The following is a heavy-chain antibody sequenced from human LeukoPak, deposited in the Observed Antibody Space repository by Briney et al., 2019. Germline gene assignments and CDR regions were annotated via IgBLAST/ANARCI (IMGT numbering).Heavy chain of an antibody. V-gene: IGHV3-23*01. CDR3: AKVSQGYSFIFDY. Sequence: PGGPLRLSCGASVYTFRSYAMRGVPRARGKGVEWVSAISGSGGSSYYADSVKGRFTISRDNSKNTLYLQMNSLRAEDTAVYYCAKVSQGYSFIFDYWGQGTLVTVSS. J-gene: IGHJ4*02. CDR1: VYTFRSYA. D-gene: IGHD5-18*01. CDR2: ISGSGGSS.